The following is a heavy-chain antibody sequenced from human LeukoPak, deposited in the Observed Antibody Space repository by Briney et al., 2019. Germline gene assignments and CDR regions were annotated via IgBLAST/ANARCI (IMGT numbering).Heavy chain of an antibody. CDR1: GYTFTSYG. D-gene: IGHD1-1*01. Sequence: ASVKVSCKASGYTFTSYGISWVRQAPGQGLEWMGWISAYNGNTNYAQKLQGRVTMTTDTSTSTAYMELRSLRSDDTAVYYCAWAGGDNCLEGDDYWGQGTLVTVSS. CDR3: AWAGGDNCLEGDDY. CDR2: ISAYNGNT. V-gene: IGHV1-18*01. J-gene: IGHJ4*02.